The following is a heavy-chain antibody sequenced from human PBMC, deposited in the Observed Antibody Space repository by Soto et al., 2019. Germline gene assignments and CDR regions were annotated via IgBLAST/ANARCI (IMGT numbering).Heavy chain of an antibody. V-gene: IGHV1-18*04. CDR1: GYTFTSYG. Sequence: ASVKVSCKASGYTFTSYGISWVRQAPGQGLEWMGWISAYNGNTNYAQKLQGRVTMTTDTSTSTAYMELRSLRSDGTAVYYCALGILQLWASDAFDIWGQGTMVTVSS. CDR2: ISAYNGNT. CDR3: ALGILQLWASDAFDI. J-gene: IGHJ3*02. D-gene: IGHD5-18*01.